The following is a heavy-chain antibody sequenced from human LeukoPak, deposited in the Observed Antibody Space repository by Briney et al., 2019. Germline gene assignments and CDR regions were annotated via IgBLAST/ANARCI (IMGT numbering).Heavy chain of an antibody. Sequence: ASVKVSCKASGYTFTSYYMHWVRQAPGQGLEWMGIINPSGGSTSYAQKFQGRVTMTEDTSTDTAYMELSSLRSEDTAVYYCATEFADAFDIWGQGTMVTVSS. CDR2: INPSGGST. J-gene: IGHJ3*02. CDR3: ATEFADAFDI. V-gene: IGHV1-46*01. CDR1: GYTFTSYY.